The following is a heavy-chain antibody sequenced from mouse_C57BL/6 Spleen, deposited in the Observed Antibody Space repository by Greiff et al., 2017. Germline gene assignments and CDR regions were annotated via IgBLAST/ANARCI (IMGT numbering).Heavy chain of an antibody. J-gene: IGHJ2*01. Sequence: VQLKESGTVLARPGASVKMSCKTSGYTFTSYWMHWVKQRPGQGLEWLGAIYPGHSDTSYNQKFKGKAKLTAVTSASTAYKELSSLTNEDSAVYYCTRGGTTERNFDYWGQGTTLTVSS. V-gene: IGHV1-5*01. CDR1: GYTFTSYW. D-gene: IGHD1-1*01. CDR3: TRGGTTERNFDY. CDR2: IYPGHSDT.